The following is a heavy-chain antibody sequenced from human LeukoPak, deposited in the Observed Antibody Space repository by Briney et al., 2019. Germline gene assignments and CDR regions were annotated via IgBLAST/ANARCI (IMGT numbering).Heavy chain of an antibody. D-gene: IGHD3-9*01. CDR1: GFTFSSYG. CDR3: ARDSPLYDILTGYPLYYYYYGMDV. J-gene: IGHJ6*04. V-gene: IGHV3-33*01. Sequence: GGTLRLTCAASGFTFSSYGMHWVRKPPGQGLELEAVIWYDGSNKYYADSVKGRFTISRDNSKKKLYLQLSSLRAEDTAGYYCARDSPLYDILTGYPLYYYYYGMDVWGEGTTVTVSS. CDR2: IWYDGSNK.